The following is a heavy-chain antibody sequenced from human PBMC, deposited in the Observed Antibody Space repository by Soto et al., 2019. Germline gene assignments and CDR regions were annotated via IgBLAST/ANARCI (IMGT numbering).Heavy chain of an antibody. D-gene: IGHD7-27*01. Sequence: QVQLVESGGDVVQPGRSLRLSCAASGFTFSFYAMHWVRQAPGKGLEWVAVISYDGTNKFYADSVKGRFTISRDNSKSTLYLQVDSLRPEDAAVYYCARDPKTSGGQHWAFNYFDSWGQGTLVTVSS. J-gene: IGHJ4*02. CDR1: GFTFSFYA. CDR3: ARDPKTSGGQHWAFNYFDS. CDR2: ISYDGTNK. V-gene: IGHV3-30-3*01.